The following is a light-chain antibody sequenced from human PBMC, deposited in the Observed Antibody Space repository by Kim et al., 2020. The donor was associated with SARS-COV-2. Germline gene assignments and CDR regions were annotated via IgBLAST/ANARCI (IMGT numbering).Light chain of an antibody. CDR2: EDN. CDR3: QSYDDSNRWV. V-gene: IGLV6-57*02. J-gene: IGLJ3*02. Sequence: KTVTISCTGSSSTIASNYVQWYQQRPASAPTTEIYEDNERPSGVPDRFSGSIDSSSNSASLTISRLKTEDEAAYYCQSYDDSNRWVFGGGTQLTVL. CDR1: SSTIASNY.